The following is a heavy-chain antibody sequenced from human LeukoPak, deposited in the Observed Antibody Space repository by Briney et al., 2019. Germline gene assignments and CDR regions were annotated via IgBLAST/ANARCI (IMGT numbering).Heavy chain of an antibody. Sequence: GGSLRLSCAASGLXFSGYWMHWVRQAPGKGLVWVSRMNTDGSTTAYADSVKGRFTISRDNAKNTLYLQMNSLRAEDTAVYYCVRGYYDTSGYYSGSWFDPWGQGTLVTVSS. J-gene: IGHJ5*02. V-gene: IGHV3-74*01. CDR2: MNTDGSTT. CDR3: VRGYYDTSGYYSGSWFDP. CDR1: GLXFSGYW. D-gene: IGHD3-22*01.